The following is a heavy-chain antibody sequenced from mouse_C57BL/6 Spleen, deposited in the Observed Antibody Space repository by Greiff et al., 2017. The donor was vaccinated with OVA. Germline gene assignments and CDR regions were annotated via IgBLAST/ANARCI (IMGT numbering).Heavy chain of an antibody. V-gene: IGHV5-4*01. CDR1: GFTFSSYA. Sequence: EVKLVESGGGLVKPGGSLKLSCAASGFTFSSYAMSWVRQTPEKRLEWVATISDGGSYTYYPDNVKGRSTISRDNAKNNLYLQRSHLKSEDTAMYYGAREKGVYDGYGDAMDYWGQGTSVTVAS. CDR2: ISDGGSYT. J-gene: IGHJ4*01. D-gene: IGHD2-3*01. CDR3: AREKGVYDGYGDAMDY.